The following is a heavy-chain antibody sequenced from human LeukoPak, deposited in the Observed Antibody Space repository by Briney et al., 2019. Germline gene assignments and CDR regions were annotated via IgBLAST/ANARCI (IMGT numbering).Heavy chain of an antibody. CDR3: ARGRGSGCSDY. V-gene: IGHV3-33*01. CDR2: IWSDARKT. CDR1: GFSFSNFG. J-gene: IGHJ4*02. D-gene: IGHD2-15*01. Sequence: PGRSLRLSCAASGFSFSNFGMHWVRQTPGKGLEWVALIWSDARKTHYADSVMGRFTISRDNSENTLYLQMNSLRAEDTAVYYCARGRGSGCSDYWGQGTLVTVSS.